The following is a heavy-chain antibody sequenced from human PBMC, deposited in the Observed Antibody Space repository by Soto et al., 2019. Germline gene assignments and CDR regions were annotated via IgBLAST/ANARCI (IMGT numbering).Heavy chain of an antibody. D-gene: IGHD3-22*01. V-gene: IGHV3-64D*06. CDR3: VKDLAADYYDSSGYLY. Sequence: PGGSRRLSCSASGFTFSSYAMHWVRQAPGKGLEYVSAISSNGGSTYYADSVKGRFTISRDNSKNTLYLQMSSLRAEDTAVYYCVKDLAADYYDSSGYLYWGQGTLVTGSS. CDR2: ISSNGGST. CDR1: GFTFSSYA. J-gene: IGHJ4*02.